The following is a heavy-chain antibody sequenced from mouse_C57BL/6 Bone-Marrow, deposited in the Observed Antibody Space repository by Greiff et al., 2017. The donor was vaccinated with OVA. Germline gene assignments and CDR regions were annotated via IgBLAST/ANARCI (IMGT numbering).Heavy chain of an antibody. V-gene: IGHV1-85*01. Sequence: VQVVESGPELVKPGASVKLSCKASGYTFTSSDINWVKQRPGQGLEWIGWIYPRDGSTKYNEKFKGKATLTVDTSSSTAYMELHSLTSEDSAVYFCARRDSTVAQYYFDYWGQGTTLTVSS. D-gene: IGHD1-1*01. CDR3: ARRDSTVAQYYFDY. CDR2: IYPRDGST. J-gene: IGHJ2*01. CDR1: GYTFTSSD.